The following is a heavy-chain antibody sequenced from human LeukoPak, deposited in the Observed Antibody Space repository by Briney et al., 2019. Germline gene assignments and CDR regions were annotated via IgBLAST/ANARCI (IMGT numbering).Heavy chain of an antibody. J-gene: IGHJ4*02. V-gene: IGHV1-18*01. CDR2: ISAYNGNT. CDR3: ARDRPSAAAPDY. Sequence: GASVKVSCKASGYTFTSYGITWVRRAHGQGLEWMGWISAYNGNTNYAQKLQGRVTMTTDTSTSTAYMELRSLRSDDTTVYYCARDRPSAAAPDYWGQGTLVTVSS. CDR1: GYTFTSYG. D-gene: IGHD6-13*01.